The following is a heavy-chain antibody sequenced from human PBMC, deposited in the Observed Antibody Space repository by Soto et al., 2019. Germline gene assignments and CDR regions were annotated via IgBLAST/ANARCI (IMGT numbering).Heavy chain of an antibody. D-gene: IGHD6-25*01. CDR1: GFTFSSYA. V-gene: IGHV3-23*01. CDR3: AKDRGDGNYYYGMDV. J-gene: IGHJ6*02. CDR2: ISGSGGST. Sequence: GGSLRLSCAASGFTFSSYAMSWVRQAPGKGLEWVSAISGSGGSTYYADSVKGRFTISRDNSKNTLYLQMNSLRAEDTAVYYCAKDRGDGNYYYGMDVWGQGTTVTVSS.